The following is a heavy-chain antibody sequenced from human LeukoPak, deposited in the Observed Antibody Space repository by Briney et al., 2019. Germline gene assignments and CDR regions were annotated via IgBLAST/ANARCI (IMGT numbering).Heavy chain of an antibody. CDR1: GGSFSGNY. J-gene: IGHJ4*02. D-gene: IGHD6-13*01. CDR2: INPSGST. V-gene: IGHV4-34*01. Sequence: SETLSLTCAVYGGSFSGNYWSWIRQPPGKGLEWIGEINPSGSTNYNPSLKSRVTISVDTSKNQFSLNLSSVTAADTAMYYCARGRPGYSSSWYSTWGQGTLVTVSP. CDR3: ARGRPGYSSSWYST.